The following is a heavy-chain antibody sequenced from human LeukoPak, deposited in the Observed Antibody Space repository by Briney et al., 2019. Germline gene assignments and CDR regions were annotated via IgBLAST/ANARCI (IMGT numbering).Heavy chain of an antibody. CDR2: ISGGGGST. Sequence: GGSLRLSCAASGFTFSSYAMSWVRQAPGKGLEWVSAISGGGGSTHYADSVKGRFTISRDNSKNTLYLQMNSLGAEDTAVYYCARRINYYDSSGYYYVRYFDSWGQGTLVAVSS. CDR3: ARRINYYDSSGYYYVRYFDS. D-gene: IGHD3-22*01. J-gene: IGHJ4*02. CDR1: GFTFSSYA. V-gene: IGHV3-23*01.